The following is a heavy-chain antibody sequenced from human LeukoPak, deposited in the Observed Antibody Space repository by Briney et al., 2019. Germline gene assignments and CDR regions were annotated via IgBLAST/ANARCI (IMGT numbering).Heavy chain of an antibody. Sequence: GGSLRLSCAASGFTFSSYAMSWVRQAPGEGLEWVSAISGSGGSTYYADSVKGRFTISRDNSKNTLYLQMNSLRAEDTAVYYCAKDSPYYYDSSGYSDYWGQGTLVTVSS. D-gene: IGHD3-22*01. CDR2: ISGSGGST. CDR3: AKDSPYYYDSSGYSDY. J-gene: IGHJ4*02. CDR1: GFTFSSYA. V-gene: IGHV3-23*01.